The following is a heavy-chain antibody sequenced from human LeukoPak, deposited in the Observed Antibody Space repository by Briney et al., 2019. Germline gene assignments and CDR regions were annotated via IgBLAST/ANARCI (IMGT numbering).Heavy chain of an antibody. V-gene: IGHV3-48*01. D-gene: IGHD2-15*01. CDR3: ARGYSRAAFDI. J-gene: IGHJ3*02. CDR1: RFTFRNYL. CDR2: ISSTGGTI. Sequence: PGGSLRLSCAASRFTFRNYLMNWVRQAPGKGLEWVSFISSTGGTIYYADSVKGRFTVSRDNGKNSLLLQMNSLRAEDTALYYCARGYSRAAFDIWGQGTMVTVSS.